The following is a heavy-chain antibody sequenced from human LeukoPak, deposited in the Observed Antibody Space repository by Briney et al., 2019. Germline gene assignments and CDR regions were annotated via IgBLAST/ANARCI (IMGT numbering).Heavy chain of an antibody. J-gene: IGHJ5*02. V-gene: IGHV1-2*02. CDR3: ARDPGGWFDP. CDR2: INPNSGGT. D-gene: IGHD2-8*02. Sequence: ASMKVSCKASGYTFTGYYMHWVRQAPGQGLEWMGWINPNSGGTNYAQKFQGRVTMTRDTSISTAYMELSRLRSDDTGVYYCARDPGGWFDPWGQGTLVTVSS. CDR1: GYTFTGYY.